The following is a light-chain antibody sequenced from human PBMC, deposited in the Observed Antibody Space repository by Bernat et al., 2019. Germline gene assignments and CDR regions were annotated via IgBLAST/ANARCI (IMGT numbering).Light chain of an antibody. J-gene: IGKJ1*01. V-gene: IGKV1-39*01. CDR1: QSISTY. Sequence: DIQMTQSPSSLSASVGDRVTITCRASQSISTYLNWYQQRPGKAPKLLIYGASSLQSGVPSRFSGSGSGTDFTLTISSLQPEDFATYYCQLSYSSPMWTIGRGTKVEI. CDR3: QLSYSSPMWT. CDR2: GAS.